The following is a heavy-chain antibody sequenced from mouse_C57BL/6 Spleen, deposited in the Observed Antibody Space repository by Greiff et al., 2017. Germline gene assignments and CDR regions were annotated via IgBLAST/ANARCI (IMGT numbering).Heavy chain of an antibody. CDR1: GFTFSSYA. CDR3: TRDPPYSPFAY. V-gene: IGHV5-9-1*02. CDR2: ISSGGDYI. D-gene: IGHD1-1*01. J-gene: IGHJ3*01. Sequence: EVQLQESGEGLVKPGGSLKLSCAASGFTFSSYAMSWVRQTPEKRLEWVAYISSGGDYIYYADTVKGRFTISRDNARNTLYLQMSSLKSEDTAMYYCTRDPPYSPFAYWGQGTLVTVSA.